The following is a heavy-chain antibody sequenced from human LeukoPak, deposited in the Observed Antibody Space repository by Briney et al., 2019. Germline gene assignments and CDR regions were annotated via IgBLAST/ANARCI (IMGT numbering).Heavy chain of an antibody. J-gene: IGHJ4*02. CDR1: GFTFSSYA. CDR3: AREVAAALLDY. V-gene: IGHV3-30*04. Sequence: GGSLRLSCAASGFTFSSYAMHWVRQAPGKGLEWVAVISYDGSNKYYADSVKGRFTISRDNSKNTLYLQMNSLRAEDTAVYYCAREVAAALLDYWGQGTLVTVSS. D-gene: IGHD2-15*01. CDR2: ISYDGSNK.